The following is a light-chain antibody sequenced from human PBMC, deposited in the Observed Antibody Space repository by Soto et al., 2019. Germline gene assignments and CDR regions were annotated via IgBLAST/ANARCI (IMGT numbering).Light chain of an antibody. V-gene: IGKV1-5*03. CDR1: QSISSW. J-gene: IGKJ4*01. Sequence: DIQMTQSPSTLSASVGDRVTITCRASQSISSWLAWYQQKPGKAPNLLIYKASTLESGVPSRFSGSGSGTEFNLTVSSLQPDDFASYYCQQYDSYPLTFGAGTKVEIK. CDR2: KAS. CDR3: QQYDSYPLT.